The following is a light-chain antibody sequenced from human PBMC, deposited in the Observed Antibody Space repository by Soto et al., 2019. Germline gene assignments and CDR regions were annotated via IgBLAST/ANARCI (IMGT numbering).Light chain of an antibody. V-gene: IGKV1-27*01. CDR1: QGISNY. Sequence: DLQMTQSRSSVSASVGERVTMIAGSSQGISNYLAWYQQRLGKVPKLLIYAASTLQSGVPSRFSGSGSGTDFTLTISSLQPEDVATYYCQKYDSAPCTFGQGTKVAIK. CDR2: AAS. CDR3: QKYDSAPCT. J-gene: IGKJ1*01.